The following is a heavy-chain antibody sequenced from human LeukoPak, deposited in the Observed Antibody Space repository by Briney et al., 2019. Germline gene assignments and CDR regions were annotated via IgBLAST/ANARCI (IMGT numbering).Heavy chain of an antibody. CDR3: ARDPRLPWFGELSNGAYYFDY. J-gene: IGHJ4*02. CDR1: GFTFSSYW. V-gene: IGHV3-7*01. Sequence: GGSLRLSCAASGFTFSSYWMSWVRQAPGKGLEWVANIKQDGSEKYYVDSVKGRFTISRDNAKNSLYLQMNSLRAEDTAVYYCARDPRLPWFGELSNGAYYFDYWGQGTLVTVSS. D-gene: IGHD3-10*01. CDR2: IKQDGSEK.